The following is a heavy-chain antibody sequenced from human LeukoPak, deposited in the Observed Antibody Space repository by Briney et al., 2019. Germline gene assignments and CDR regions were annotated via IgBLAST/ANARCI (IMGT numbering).Heavy chain of an antibody. CDR2: ISGSGCST. D-gene: IGHD3-9*01. V-gene: IGHV3-23*01. Sequence: GGSLRLSCAASGFTFSSYAMSWVRQAPGKGLDWVSAISGSGCSTYYADSVKGRFTISRDNSKNALYLQMNSLIAEGTAVYYCAIKDDILAGFDYWGQGTLITVSS. CDR1: GFTFSSYA. J-gene: IGHJ4*02. CDR3: AIKDDILAGFDY.